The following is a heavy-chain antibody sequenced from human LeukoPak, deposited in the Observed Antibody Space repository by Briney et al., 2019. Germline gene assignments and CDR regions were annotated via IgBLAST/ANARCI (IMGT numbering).Heavy chain of an antibody. D-gene: IGHD6-13*01. J-gene: IGHJ2*01. CDR1: GGSISNYY. CDR3: ARHGPFIAAARYFDL. Sequence: SETLSLTCTVSGGSISNYYWSWIRQPPGKGLEWIGYIYYSGSTNYNPSLKGRVTISVDTSRNQFSLKLSSVTAADTAVYYCARHGPFIAAARYFDLWGRGTLVTVSS. V-gene: IGHV4-59*08. CDR2: IYYSGST.